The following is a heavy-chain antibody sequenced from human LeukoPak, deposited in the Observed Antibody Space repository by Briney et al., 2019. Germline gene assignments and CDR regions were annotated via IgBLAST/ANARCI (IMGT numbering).Heavy chain of an antibody. CDR2: ISGSGGST. J-gene: IGHJ4*02. CDR3: AKGSSSWHSTSLPLSERKKYYFDY. CDR1: GFTFSSYA. D-gene: IGHD6-13*01. V-gene: IGHV3-23*01. Sequence: GGSLRLSCAASGFTFSSYAMSWVRQAPGKGLEWVSAISGSGGSTYYADSVKGRFTTSRDNSKNTLYLQMNSLRAEDTAVYYCAKGSSSWHSTSLPLSERKKYYFDYWGQGTLVTVSS.